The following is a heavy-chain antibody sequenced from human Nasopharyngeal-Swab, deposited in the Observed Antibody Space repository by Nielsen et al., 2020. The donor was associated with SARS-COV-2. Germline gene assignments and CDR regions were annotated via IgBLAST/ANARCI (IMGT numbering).Heavy chain of an antibody. V-gene: IGHV2-5*02. CDR3: AHSLHYYGSGSLFSNYYYYYMDV. D-gene: IGHD3-10*01. Sequence: WIRQPPGKALEWLALIYWDDDKRYSPSLKSRLTITKDTSKNQVVLTMTNMDPVDTATYYCAHSLHYYGSGSLFSNYYYYYMDVWDKGTTVTVSS. J-gene: IGHJ6*03. CDR2: IYWDDDK.